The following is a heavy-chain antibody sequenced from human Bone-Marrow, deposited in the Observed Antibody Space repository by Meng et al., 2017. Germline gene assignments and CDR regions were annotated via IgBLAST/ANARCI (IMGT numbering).Heavy chain of an antibody. V-gene: IGHV3-49*04. CDR1: GFTFGDYA. D-gene: IGHD1-26*01. J-gene: IGHJ3*02. Sequence: GESLKISCTASGFTFGDYAMSWVRQAPGKGLEWVGFIRSKAYGGTTEYAAYVKGRFTISRDDSKSIAYLQMNSLKTEDTAVYYCTSRIVGAAGAFDIWGQGTMVTVSS. CDR2: IRSKAYGGTT. CDR3: TSRIVGAAGAFDI.